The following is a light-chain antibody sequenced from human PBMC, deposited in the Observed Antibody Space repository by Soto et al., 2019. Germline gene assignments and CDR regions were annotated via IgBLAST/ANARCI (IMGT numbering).Light chain of an antibody. CDR3: QQRSNWLT. Sequence: EIVLTQSPGTLSLSPGESATLSCRASQSVGRNYLAWFQHKPDQAPRLLIYDASNRATGVPDRFSGSGSGTDFTLSVTRLEPEDFAVYYCQQRSNWLTFGGGTKVEIK. V-gene: IGKV3D-20*02. CDR2: DAS. J-gene: IGKJ4*01. CDR1: QSVGRNY.